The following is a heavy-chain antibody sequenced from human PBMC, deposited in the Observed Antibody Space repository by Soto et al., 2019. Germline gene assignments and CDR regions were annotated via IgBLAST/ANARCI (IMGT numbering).Heavy chain of an antibody. J-gene: IGHJ6*03. V-gene: IGHV1-18*01. D-gene: IGHD2-15*01. CDR3: ARDYVVVAAMSYYYYMDV. Sequence: QVQLVQSGAEVKKPGASVQVSCKASGYTFTSYGISWVRQAPGQGLEWMGWISAYNGNTNYAQKLQGRVTMTTDTSTSTAYMELRSLRSDDTAVYYCARDYVVVAAMSYYYYMDVWGKGTTVTVSS. CDR1: GYTFTSYG. CDR2: ISAYNGNT.